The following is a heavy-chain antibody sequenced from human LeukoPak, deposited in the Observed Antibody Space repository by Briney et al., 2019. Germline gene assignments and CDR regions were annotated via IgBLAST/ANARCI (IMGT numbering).Heavy chain of an antibody. D-gene: IGHD3-22*01. CDR3: ARLDQTGYDSSGYYYVY. J-gene: IGHJ4*02. V-gene: IGHV3-21*01. CDR2: ISSSSSYI. Sequence: PGGSLRLSCAASGSTFSSYSMNWVRQAPGKGLEWVSSISSSSSYIYYADSAKGRFTISRDNAKNSLYLQMNSLRAEDTAVYYCARLDQTGYDSSGYYYVYWGQGTLVTVSS. CDR1: GSTFSSYS.